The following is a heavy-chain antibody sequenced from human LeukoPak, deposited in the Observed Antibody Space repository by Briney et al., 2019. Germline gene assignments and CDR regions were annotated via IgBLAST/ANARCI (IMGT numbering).Heavy chain of an antibody. CDR2: INHSGST. CDR3: ARVAGAPNYYGSWRYVY. D-gene: IGHD3-10*01. J-gene: IGHJ4*02. V-gene: IGHV4-34*01. CDR1: GGSFSGYY. Sequence: SETLSLTCAVYGGSFSGYYWSWIRQPPGKGLEWIGEINHSGSTNYNPSLKSRVTISVDTSKNQFSLKLSSVTAADTAVYYCARVAGAPNYYGSWRYVYWGQGTLVTVSS.